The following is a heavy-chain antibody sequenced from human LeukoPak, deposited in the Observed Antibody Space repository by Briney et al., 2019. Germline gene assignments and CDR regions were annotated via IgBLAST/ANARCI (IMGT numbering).Heavy chain of an antibody. CDR3: AKDLRYDSSGYQT. J-gene: IGHJ5*02. CDR2: ISGSGGST. Sequence: GGTLRLSCAASGFTFSSYAMSWVRQAPGKGLEWVSAISGSGGSTYYADSVKGRFTISRDNSKNTLYLQMNSLRAEDTAVYYCAKDLRYDSSGYQTWGQGTLVTVSS. D-gene: IGHD3-22*01. CDR1: GFTFSSYA. V-gene: IGHV3-23*01.